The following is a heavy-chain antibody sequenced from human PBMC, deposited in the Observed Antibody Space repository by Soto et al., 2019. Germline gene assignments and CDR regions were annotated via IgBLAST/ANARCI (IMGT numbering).Heavy chain of an antibody. D-gene: IGHD3-22*01. CDR2: ISGSGGST. Sequence: PGGSLRLSCAASGLTFSSYAMSWVRQAPGKGLEWVSAISGSGGSTYYADSVKGRFTISRDNSKNSLYLQMNSLRAEDTAVYYCARDQDYDSSGPEYFQHWGQGTLVTVSS. CDR3: ARDQDYDSSGPEYFQH. CDR1: GLTFSSYA. J-gene: IGHJ1*01. V-gene: IGHV3-23*01.